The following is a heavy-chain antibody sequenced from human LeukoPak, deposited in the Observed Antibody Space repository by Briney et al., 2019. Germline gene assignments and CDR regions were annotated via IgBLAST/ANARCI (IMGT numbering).Heavy chain of an antibody. CDR1: GYSISSGYH. CDR2: IYYSGST. Sequence: PSETLSLTCVVSGYSISSGYHWGWIRQPPGKGLEWIGYIYYSGSTNYNPSLKSRVTISVDTSKNQFSLKLSSVTAADTAVYYCARDIGSSWYYFDYWGQGTLVTVSS. J-gene: IGHJ4*02. D-gene: IGHD6-13*01. CDR3: ARDIGSSWYYFDY. V-gene: IGHV4-38-2*02.